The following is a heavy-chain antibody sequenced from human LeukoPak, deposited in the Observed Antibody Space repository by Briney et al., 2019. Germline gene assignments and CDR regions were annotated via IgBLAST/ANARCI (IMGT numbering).Heavy chain of an antibody. CDR1: GYSFTSYW. CDR2: IDPSDSYT. J-gene: IGHJ5*02. D-gene: IGHD2-2*01. V-gene: IGHV5-10-1*01. Sequence: GESLRISCKGSGYSFTSYWISWVRQMPGKGLEWMGRIDPSDSYTNYSPSFQGHDTISADKSISTAYLQWSSLKASDTAMYYCAQTIPAAMNYNWFDPWGQGTLVTVSS. CDR3: AQTIPAAMNYNWFDP.